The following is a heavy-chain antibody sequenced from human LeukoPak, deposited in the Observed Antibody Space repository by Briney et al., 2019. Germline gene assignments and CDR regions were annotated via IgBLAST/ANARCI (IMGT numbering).Heavy chain of an antibody. D-gene: IGHD3-3*01. CDR2: ISAYNGNT. CDR1: GYTFTSYG. V-gene: IGHV1-18*01. CDR3: ARDHDFWSGYVPFDY. J-gene: IGHJ4*02. Sequence: ASVKVSCKASGYTFTSYGISWVRQAPGQGLEWMGWISAYNGNTNYAQKLQGRVTMTTDTSTSTAYMELRSLRSDDTALYYCARDHDFWSGYVPFDYWGQGTLVTVSS.